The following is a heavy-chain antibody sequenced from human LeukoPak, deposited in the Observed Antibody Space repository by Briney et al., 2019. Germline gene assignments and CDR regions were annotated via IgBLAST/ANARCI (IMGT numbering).Heavy chain of an antibody. CDR3: ASLSIAAAANWFDP. CDR2: IYYSGST. V-gene: IGHV4-39*07. D-gene: IGHD6-13*01. CDR1: GGSNSSSSYY. Sequence: SETLSLTCTVSGGSNSSSSYYWGWIRQPPGKGLEWIGSIYYSGSTYYNPSLKSRVTISVDTSKNQFSLKLSSVTAADTAVYYCASLSIAAAANWFDPWGQGTLVTVSS. J-gene: IGHJ5*02.